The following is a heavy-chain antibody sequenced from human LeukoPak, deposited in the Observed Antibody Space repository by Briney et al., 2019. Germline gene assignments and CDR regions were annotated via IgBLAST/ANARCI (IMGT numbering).Heavy chain of an antibody. CDR2: ISSSSSYI. V-gene: IGHV3-21*01. CDR3: ARDRDDYVWGSYHPYYFDY. J-gene: IGHJ4*02. Sequence: GGSLRLSRAASGFTFSSYSMNWVRQAPGKGLEWVSSISSSSSYIYYADSVKGRYTISRDNAKNSLYLQMNSLRAEDTAVYYCARDRDDYVWGSYHPYYFDYWGQGTLVTVSS. D-gene: IGHD3-16*02. CDR1: GFTFSSYS.